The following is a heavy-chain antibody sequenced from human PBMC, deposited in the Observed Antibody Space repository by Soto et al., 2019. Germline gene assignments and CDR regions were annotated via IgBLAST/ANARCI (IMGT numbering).Heavy chain of an antibody. CDR1: GGSISSYY. Sequence: SETLSLTCTVSGGSISSYYWSWIRQPPGKGLDWIGYIYYTEETNYNPSLKSRVTISVDTSKNQFSLKLRSVTAADTGVYFCARARFQLLHPYYYGMDVWGQGTAVTVSS. CDR2: IYYTEET. J-gene: IGHJ6*02. V-gene: IGHV4-59*01. D-gene: IGHD2-15*01. CDR3: ARARFQLLHPYYYGMDV.